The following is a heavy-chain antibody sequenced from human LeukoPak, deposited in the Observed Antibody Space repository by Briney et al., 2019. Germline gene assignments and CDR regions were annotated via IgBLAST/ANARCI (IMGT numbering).Heavy chain of an antibody. Sequence: PSQTPSLTCAVSGGSISSGGYYWSWIRQPPGKGLEWIGYIYHSGSTYYNPSLKSRVTISVDRSKNQFSLKLSSVTAADTAVYYCARDLGSSSWPPHFDYWGQGTLVTVSS. CDR3: ARDLGSSSWPPHFDY. J-gene: IGHJ4*02. D-gene: IGHD6-13*01. CDR1: GGSISSGGYY. V-gene: IGHV4-30-2*01. CDR2: IYHSGST.